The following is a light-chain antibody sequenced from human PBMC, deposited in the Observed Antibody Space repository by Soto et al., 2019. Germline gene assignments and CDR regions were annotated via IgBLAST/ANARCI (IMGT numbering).Light chain of an antibody. J-gene: IGKJ2*01. V-gene: IGKV1-39*01. CDR1: QSISSY. Sequence: DIQMTQSPSSLSASVGDRVTITCRASQSISSYLNWYQQKPGKAPKLLIYAASSLQSGVPSSFSGSGSGTDFTLTISSLQPEDVATYYCQQSYSTQHTFGQATKLEIK. CDR3: QQSYSTQHT. CDR2: AAS.